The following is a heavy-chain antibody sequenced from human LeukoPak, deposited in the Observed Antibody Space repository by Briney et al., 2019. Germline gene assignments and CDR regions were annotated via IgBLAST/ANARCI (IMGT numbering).Heavy chain of an antibody. V-gene: IGHV1-2*02. CDR2: MNVDSGGT. CDR1: GHIFSDYY. CDR3: ARDSKVTGTSFDS. Sequence: ASVKVSCKASGHIFSDYYMHWVRQAPGQGLEWMGWMNVDSGGTKYAQKFQGRVTMTRDTSVSTAFMDLTRLTSDDTAVYYCARDSKVTGTSFDSWGQGTLVTVSP. J-gene: IGHJ4*02. D-gene: IGHD2-21*02.